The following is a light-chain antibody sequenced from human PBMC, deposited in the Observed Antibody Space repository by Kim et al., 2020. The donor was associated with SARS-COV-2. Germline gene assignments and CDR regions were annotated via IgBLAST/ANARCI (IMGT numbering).Light chain of an antibody. V-gene: IGKV3-15*01. CDR1: QSVSSY. Sequence: SPGERATLSCRARQSVSSYLAWYQQKPGQAPRLLIYGASTRATGIPARFSGSGSGTEFTLTISSLQSEDFAVYYCQQYNNWPALTFGGGTKVDIK. CDR3: QQYNNWPALT. CDR2: GAS. J-gene: IGKJ4*01.